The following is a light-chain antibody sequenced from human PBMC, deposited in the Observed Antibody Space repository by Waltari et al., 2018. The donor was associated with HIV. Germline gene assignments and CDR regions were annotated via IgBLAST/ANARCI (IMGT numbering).Light chain of an antibody. CDR2: ATS. CDR3: QQVNGYPLT. V-gene: IGKV1-9*01. Sequence: DIQLTQSPSFLSASIGDRVTITCRARQPIYSYLVWYQQKPGRAPQVLIYATSTLQSGVPSRFSGSGSGTEFALTITNFQPDDFATYYCQQVNGYPLTFGGGTKVEIK. CDR1: QPIYSY. J-gene: IGKJ4*01.